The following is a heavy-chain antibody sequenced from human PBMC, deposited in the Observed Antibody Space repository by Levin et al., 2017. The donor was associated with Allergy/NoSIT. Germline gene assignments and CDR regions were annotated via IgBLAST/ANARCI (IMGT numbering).Heavy chain of an antibody. V-gene: IGHV3-33*01. CDR1: GFTFSSYG. CDR2: IWYDGSNK. Sequence: GESLKISCAASGFTFSSYGMHWVRQAPGKGLEWVAVIWYDGSNKYYADSVKGRFTISRDNSKNTLYLQMNSLRAEDTAVYYCARDPGPATYSSSPDDAFDIWGQGTMVTVSS. CDR3: ARDPGPATYSSSPDDAFDI. J-gene: IGHJ3*02. D-gene: IGHD6-6*01.